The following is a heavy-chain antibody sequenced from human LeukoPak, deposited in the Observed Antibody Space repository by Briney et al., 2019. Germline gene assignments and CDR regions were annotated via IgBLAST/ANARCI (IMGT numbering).Heavy chain of an antibody. Sequence: ASVKVSCKASGYTFSSNAINWVRQAPGQGLEWMGWIDTNTGNPTYAQGFTGQFVFSLDTSVSTAYLQISSLKAEDTAEYFCARGYDSSGYFSDWGQGTLVTASS. CDR3: ARGYDSSGYFSD. CDR1: GYTFSSNA. V-gene: IGHV7-4-1*02. J-gene: IGHJ4*02. D-gene: IGHD3-22*01. CDR2: IDTNTGNP.